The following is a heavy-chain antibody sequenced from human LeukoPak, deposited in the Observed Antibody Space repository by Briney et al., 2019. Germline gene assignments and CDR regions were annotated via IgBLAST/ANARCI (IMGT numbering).Heavy chain of an antibody. J-gene: IGHJ4*02. CDR3: ARVVYDFWSGYPPYFDY. V-gene: IGHV3-21*01. D-gene: IGHD3-3*01. CDR2: ISSSSSYI. CDR1: GFTFSSYS. Sequence: GGSLRLSCAASGFTFSSYSMNWVRQAPGKGLEGVSSISSSSSYIYYADSVKGRFTISRDNAKNSLYLQMNSLRAEDTAVYYCARVVYDFWSGYPPYFDYWGQGTLVTVSS.